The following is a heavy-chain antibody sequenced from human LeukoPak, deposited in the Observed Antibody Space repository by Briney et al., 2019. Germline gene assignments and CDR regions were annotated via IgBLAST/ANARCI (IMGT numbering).Heavy chain of an antibody. J-gene: IGHJ4*02. V-gene: IGHV4-4*07. CDR1: GGSISSYY. CDR2: IYTSGST. Sequence: SETLSLTCTVSGGSISSYYWTWIRQPAGKGLEWIGRIYTSGSTDYNPSLKSRVTMSVDTSKNQFSLKLNSVTAADTAVYYCAREGGSGQQLDYWGQGTLVTVSS. D-gene: IGHD2-15*01. CDR3: AREGGSGQQLDY.